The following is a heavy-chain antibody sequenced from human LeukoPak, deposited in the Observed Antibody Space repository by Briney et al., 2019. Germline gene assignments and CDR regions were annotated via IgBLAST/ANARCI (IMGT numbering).Heavy chain of an antibody. Sequence: ASVKVSCKASGYTFTGYYMHWVRQAPGQGLEWTGWINPNSGVTNYAQKFQGRVTMTRDTSISTAYMELSRLRSDDTAVYYCARLADCSSSSCRSFDYWGQGTLVTVSS. CDR3: ARLADCSSSSCRSFDY. D-gene: IGHD2-2*01. CDR2: INPNSGVT. J-gene: IGHJ4*02. V-gene: IGHV1-2*02. CDR1: GYTFTGYY.